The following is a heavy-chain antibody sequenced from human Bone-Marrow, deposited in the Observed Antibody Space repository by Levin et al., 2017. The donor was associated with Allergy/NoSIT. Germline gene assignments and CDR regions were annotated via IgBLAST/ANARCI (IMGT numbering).Heavy chain of an antibody. CDR1: GGSINSYH. J-gene: IGHJ5*02. D-gene: IGHD3-3*01. Sequence: SETLSLTCTVSGGSINSYHWSWIRQPPGKGLEWIGYTYYSGTTNYNRSLKSRVTISEDTSKNQFSLTLTSVTAADTAIEYCARGGGTYYDFWSGSRHNWFDHWGQGILVTVSS. CDR2: TYYSGTT. V-gene: IGHV4-59*01. CDR3: ARGGGTYYDFWSGSRHNWFDH.